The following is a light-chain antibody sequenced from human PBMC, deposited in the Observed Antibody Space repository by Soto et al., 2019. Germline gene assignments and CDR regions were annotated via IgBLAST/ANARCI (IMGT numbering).Light chain of an antibody. J-gene: IGLJ2*01. Sequence: QSALTQPASVSGSPGQSITISCTGTSSDVGSYNLVSWYQHHPGKAPKFIIYEDNKRPSGVSNRFSGSKSGNTASLTISGLQAEDEADYYCCAFVRSIALLFGGGTKLTVL. CDR2: EDN. CDR1: SSDVGSYNL. CDR3: CAFVRSIALL. V-gene: IGLV2-23*01.